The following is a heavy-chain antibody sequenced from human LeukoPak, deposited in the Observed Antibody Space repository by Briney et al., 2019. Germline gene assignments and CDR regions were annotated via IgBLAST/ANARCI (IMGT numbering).Heavy chain of an antibody. Sequence: GGSLRLSCVASGFTFSSYWMHWARQAPGKGLVWVSRINSDGSTTTYADSVKGRFTISRDNAKNTLYLQMNSLRAEDTAVYYCASPNFGYCSSTSCYLDYWGQGTLVTVSS. V-gene: IGHV3-74*01. CDR3: ASPNFGYCSSTSCYLDY. CDR2: INSDGSTT. CDR1: GFTFSSYW. J-gene: IGHJ4*02. D-gene: IGHD2-2*03.